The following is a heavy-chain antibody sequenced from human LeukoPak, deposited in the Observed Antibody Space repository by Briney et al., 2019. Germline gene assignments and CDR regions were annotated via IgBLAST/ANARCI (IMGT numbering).Heavy chain of an antibody. D-gene: IGHD3-22*01. J-gene: IGHJ4*02. V-gene: IGHV5-51*01. Sequence: GESLKISCRGSGYGFPDYWIGWVRQVPGKGPEWMGTINPADSEAKYNPSFQGQVTISADKSISTAYLQWSSLKASDTAMYYCARHIYDRHLYYFDYWGQGTLVTVSS. CDR2: INPADSEA. CDR3: ARHIYDRHLYYFDY. CDR1: GYGFPDYW.